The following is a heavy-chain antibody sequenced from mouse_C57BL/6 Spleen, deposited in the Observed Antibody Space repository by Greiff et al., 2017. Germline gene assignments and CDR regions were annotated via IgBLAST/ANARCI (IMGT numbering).Heavy chain of an antibody. Sequence: EVQLQQSGAELVKPGASVKLSCTASGFNIKDYYMPWVKQRPEQGLEWIGRIDPEGGETKYAPKFQGKATITADTSSNTAYLQLSSLTSEDTAVYYCARSADYDGSSGDYWGQGTTLTVSS. D-gene: IGHD1-1*01. V-gene: IGHV14-2*01. J-gene: IGHJ2*01. CDR1: GFNIKDYY. CDR2: IDPEGGET. CDR3: ARSADYDGSSGDY.